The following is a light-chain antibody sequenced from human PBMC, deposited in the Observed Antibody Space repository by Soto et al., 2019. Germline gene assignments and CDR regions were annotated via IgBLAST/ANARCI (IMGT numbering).Light chain of an antibody. CDR2: KAS. CDR3: QQYYSYSTIT. Sequence: DIPMTQSPSTLSASVGDRVIITCRASQSISSWLAWYQQKPGKAPKLLIYKASSLESGVSSRFSGSGSGTEFTLTISSLQPDDFATYYCQQYYSYSTITFGQGTRLEIK. CDR1: QSISSW. V-gene: IGKV1-5*03. J-gene: IGKJ5*01.